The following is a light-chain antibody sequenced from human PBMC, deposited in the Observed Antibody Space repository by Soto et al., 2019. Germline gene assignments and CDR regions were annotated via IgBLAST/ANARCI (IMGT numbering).Light chain of an antibody. V-gene: IGKV1-5*01. CDR2: DAS. J-gene: IGKJ4*01. CDR3: QQYNRYSLT. Sequence: DIPMTQSPSPLSSSVREKETNTCRASQSISSWLAWYQQKPGKAPKLLIYDASSLESGVPSRFSGSGSDTEFTLTINNLQPDDFATYHCQQYNRYSLTFGGGTKV. CDR1: QSISSW.